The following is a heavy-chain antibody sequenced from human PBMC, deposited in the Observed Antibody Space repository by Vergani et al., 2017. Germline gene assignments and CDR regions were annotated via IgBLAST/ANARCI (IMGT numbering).Heavy chain of an antibody. D-gene: IGHD3-10*01. CDR2: IDWDDEK. Sequence: QVTLKESGPALVKPTQTLTLTCTVSGIPLSTSGMRVSWIRQPPGKAPEWLARIDWDDEKFYSPSLKTSLTISKDTSKKQVVLTMTKMDPVDTAMYYCTWLYGPTGPWYFYFWGRGTLVAVSS. CDR1: GIPLSTSGMR. V-gene: IGHV2-70*04. J-gene: IGHJ2*01. CDR3: TWLYGPTGPWYFYF.